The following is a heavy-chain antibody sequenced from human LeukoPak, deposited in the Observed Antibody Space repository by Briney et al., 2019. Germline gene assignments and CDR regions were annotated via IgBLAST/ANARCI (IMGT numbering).Heavy chain of an antibody. CDR3: AKEGSGWFDGRYFDN. V-gene: IGHV3-23*02. Sequence: GGSLRLSCEASEISFSTYAMSWVRQAPGRGLEWVAGISARAGSAYYRDSLKGRLTISRDNSKNTLYLQMNDLRPEDTAGYYCAKEGSGWFDGRYFDNWGQGTLLTVSS. J-gene: IGHJ4*02. CDR2: ISARAGSA. D-gene: IGHD6-19*01. CDR1: EISFSTYA.